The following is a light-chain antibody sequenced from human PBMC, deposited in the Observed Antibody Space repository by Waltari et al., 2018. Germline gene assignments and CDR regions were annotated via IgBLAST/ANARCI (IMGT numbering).Light chain of an antibody. V-gene: IGKV3-11*01. CDR2: SAS. CDR3: QQRSSCPRT. CDR1: QSVSYS. J-gene: IGKJ1*01. Sequence: DIVLKQSPDTPFLSPVERANLSCRASQSVSYSLAWYQQKPGQTPRLLIYSASNRATGIPARFSGSGSGSDFTLTISSLEPEDFAVYYCQQRSSCPRTFGQGTKVEIK.